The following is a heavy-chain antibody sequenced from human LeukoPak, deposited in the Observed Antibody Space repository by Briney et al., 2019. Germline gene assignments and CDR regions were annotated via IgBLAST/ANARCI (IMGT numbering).Heavy chain of an antibody. CDR2: ISSSGSTI. Sequence: GGSLRLSCAASGFTFSDYYMSWIRQAPGKGLEWVSYISSSGSTIDYADSVKGRFTISRDNSKNTLYLEMNSLRTEATAVCYCARDHQYFDSSGTFDIWGQGAMVTVSS. CDR3: ARDHQYFDSSGTFDI. D-gene: IGHD3-22*01. J-gene: IGHJ3*02. CDR1: GFTFSDYY. V-gene: IGHV3-11*04.